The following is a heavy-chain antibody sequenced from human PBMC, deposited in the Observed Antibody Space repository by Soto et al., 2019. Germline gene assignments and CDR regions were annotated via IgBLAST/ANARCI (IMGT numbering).Heavy chain of an antibody. CDR2: MNSGGSST. Sequence: QPGGALRLSCAVSGFAFSSYRMHWVRQAPGKRLVWGPRMNSGGSSTSYAASVKGLFTIPRDNAKNRLYLQMNSLRAEDTAVYYCARGTFRFPASAFDIWGQGTMVTVSS. V-gene: IGHV3-74*01. CDR1: GFAFSSYR. CDR3: ARGTFRFPASAFDI. D-gene: IGHD1-7*01. J-gene: IGHJ3*02.